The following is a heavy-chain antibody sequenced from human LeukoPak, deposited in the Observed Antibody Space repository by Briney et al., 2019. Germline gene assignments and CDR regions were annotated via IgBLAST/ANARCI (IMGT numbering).Heavy chain of an antibody. V-gene: IGHV3-7*04. CDR3: ARDLGGYGRLDY. CDR2: IKQDGSEK. J-gene: IGHJ4*02. D-gene: IGHD5-12*01. CDR1: GFTFSTEW. Sequence: GESLRLSCAASGFTFSTEWMSWVRQAPGKGLEWVANIKQDGSEKYYVDSVKGRFTISRDNAKSLLYLQMNSLRAEDTAVYYCARDLGGYGRLDYWGQGTLVTVSS.